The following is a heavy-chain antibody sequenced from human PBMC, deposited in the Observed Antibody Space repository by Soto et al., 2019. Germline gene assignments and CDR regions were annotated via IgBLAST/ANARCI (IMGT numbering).Heavy chain of an antibody. D-gene: IGHD3-16*01. J-gene: IGHJ1*01. CDR3: AGPPRFRAPD. Sequence: PGGSLRLSCAASGSSFSSYWMTWVRQAPGKGLEWVANINQDGSEKYYVDSVKGRFTISRHNAKNSLYLQMNSLRAEDTAVYYCAGPPRFRAPDWGQGTLVTVSS. CDR1: GSSFSSYW. CDR2: INQDGSEK. V-gene: IGHV3-7*01.